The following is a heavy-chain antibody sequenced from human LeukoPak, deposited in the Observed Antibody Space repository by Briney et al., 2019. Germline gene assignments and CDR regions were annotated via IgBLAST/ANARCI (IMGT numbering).Heavy chain of an antibody. CDR2: IYYSGNT. CDR3: ARDLGIALTGLDAFDI. CDR1: GGSISSSGYY. J-gene: IGHJ3*02. Sequence: PSETLSLTCTVSGGSISSSGYYWNWIRQHPGKGLEWIGYIYYSGNTYYNPSLKSRVAMSVDTSKNQFSLKLSSVTAADTAVYYCARDLGIALTGLDAFDIWGHGTLVTVSS. D-gene: IGHD3-16*01. V-gene: IGHV4-31*03.